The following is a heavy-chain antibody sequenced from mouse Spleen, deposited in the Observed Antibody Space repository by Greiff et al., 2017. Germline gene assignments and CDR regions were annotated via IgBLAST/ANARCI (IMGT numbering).Heavy chain of an antibody. D-gene: IGHD2-5*01. J-gene: IGHJ1*03. Sequence: EVQRVESGGGLVKPGGSLKLSCAASGFTFSSYAMSWVRQTPEKRLEWVATISDGGSYTYYPDNVKGRFTISRDNAKNNLYLQMSHLKSEDTAMYYCARDKSNYPWYFDVWGTGTTVTVSS. V-gene: IGHV5-4*01. CDR1: GFTFSSYA. CDR3: ARDKSNYPWYFDV. CDR2: ISDGGSYT.